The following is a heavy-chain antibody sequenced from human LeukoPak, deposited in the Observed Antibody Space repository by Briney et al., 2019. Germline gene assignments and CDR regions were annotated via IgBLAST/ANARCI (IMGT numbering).Heavy chain of an antibody. Sequence: ASVKVSCKASGYTFTSYDINWVRQATGQGLEWMGWMNPNSGNTGSAQKFQGRVTMTRNTSISTAYMELSSLRSDDTAVYYCARAASWNDGDAFDIWGQGTVVTVSS. V-gene: IGHV1-8*01. CDR3: ARAASWNDGDAFDI. D-gene: IGHD1-1*01. CDR1: GYTFTSYD. J-gene: IGHJ3*02. CDR2: MNPNSGNT.